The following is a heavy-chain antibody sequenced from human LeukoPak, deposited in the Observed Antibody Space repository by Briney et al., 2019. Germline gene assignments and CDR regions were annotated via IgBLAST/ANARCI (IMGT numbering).Heavy chain of an antibody. CDR2: INPNSGGT. J-gene: IGHJ4*02. D-gene: IGHD6-13*01. Sequence: AASVKVSCKASGYTFTGYYMHWVRQAPGQGLEWMEWINPNSGGTNYAQKFQGRVTMTRDTSISTAYMELSRLRSDDTAVYYCARSSYSSSHFDYWGQGTLVTVSS. V-gene: IGHV1-2*02. CDR3: ARSSYSSSHFDY. CDR1: GYTFTGYY.